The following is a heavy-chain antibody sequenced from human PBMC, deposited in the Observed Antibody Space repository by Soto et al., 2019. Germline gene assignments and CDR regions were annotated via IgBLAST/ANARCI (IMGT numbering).Heavy chain of an antibody. J-gene: IGHJ5*02. CDR2: TYHSGTT. CDR1: GDSINNSHW. CDR3: AGEVNSSPARGPNWFDP. D-gene: IGHD6-13*01. Sequence: QMQLQESGPGLVQPSGTLSLTCAVSGDSINNSHWWSWVRQTPGKGLEWIGETYHSGTTNYNPSLKTRVTISIDKSKNQFSLKMNSVIAADTAVYYCAGEVNSSPARGPNWFDPWGQGTLVTVSS. V-gene: IGHV4-4*02.